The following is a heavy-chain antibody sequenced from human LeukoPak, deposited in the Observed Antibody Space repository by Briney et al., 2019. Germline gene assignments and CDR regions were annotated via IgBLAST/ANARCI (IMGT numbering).Heavy chain of an antibody. J-gene: IGHJ4*02. D-gene: IGHD3-10*01. CDR1: GGSISSSSYY. CDR2: IYYSGST. CDR3: ARVAMVRGVILYYFDY. V-gene: IGHV4-39*07. Sequence: SETLSLTCTVSGGSISSSSYYWGWIRQPPGKGLEWIGSIYYSGSTYYNPSLKSRVTISVDTSKNQFSLKLSSVTAADTAVYYCARVAMVRGVILYYFDYWGQGTLVTVSS.